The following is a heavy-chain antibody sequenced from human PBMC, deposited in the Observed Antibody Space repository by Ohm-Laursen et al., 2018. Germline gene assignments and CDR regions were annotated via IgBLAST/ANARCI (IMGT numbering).Heavy chain of an antibody. CDR2: IDDNGNT. D-gene: IGHD1-26*01. CDR3: AGAPNLYYFDY. J-gene: IGHJ4*02. CDR1: GDSISGRY. Sequence: SHTLSLTCSVSGDSISGRYWSWIRQPPGKGLEWIGNIDDNGNTNYNPSLQSRVTISINTSKNQFSLQLRFVTAADTAVYHCAGAPNLYYFDYWGRGTLVTVSS. V-gene: IGHV4-59*08.